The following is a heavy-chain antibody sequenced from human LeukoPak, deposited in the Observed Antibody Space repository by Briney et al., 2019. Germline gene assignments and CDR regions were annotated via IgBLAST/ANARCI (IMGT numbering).Heavy chain of an antibody. CDR3: AREAPLTDDAFDI. CDR2: INSDGSST. D-gene: IGHD3-9*01. V-gene: IGHV3-74*01. J-gene: IGHJ3*02. Sequence: GGSLRLSCAASGFTFSSYWMHWVRQAPGKGLVWVSRINSDGSSTSYADSVKGRFTISRDNAKNTLYLQMNSLRAEDTAVYYCAREAPLTDDAFDIWGQGTMVTVSS. CDR1: GFTFSSYW.